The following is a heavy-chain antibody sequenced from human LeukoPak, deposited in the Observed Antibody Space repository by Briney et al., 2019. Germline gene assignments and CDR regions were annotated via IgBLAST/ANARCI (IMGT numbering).Heavy chain of an antibody. CDR2: ISWNSGSI. V-gene: IGHV3-9*01. CDR3: AITSPYQQWPDGFDI. D-gene: IGHD3-16*01. J-gene: IGHJ3*02. CDR1: GFTFDDYA. Sequence: PGGSLRLSCAASGFTFDDYAMHWVRQAPGKGLEWVSGISWNSGSIGYADSVKGRFTISRDNSKNTLDLQMNTLRAEDTAVYYCAITSPYQQWPDGFDIWGQGTMVIVSS.